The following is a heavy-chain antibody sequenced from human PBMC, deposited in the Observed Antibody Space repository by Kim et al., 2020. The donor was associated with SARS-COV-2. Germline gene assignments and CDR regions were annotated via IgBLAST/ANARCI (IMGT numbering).Heavy chain of an antibody. CDR3: ASFNWNDGEEYYYYGMDV. J-gene: IGHJ6*02. V-gene: IGHV1-3*01. CDR1: GYTFTSYA. CDR2: INAGNGNT. D-gene: IGHD1-1*01. Sequence: ASVKVSCKASGYTFTSYAMHWLRQAPGQRLEWMGWINAGNGNTKYSQKFQGRVTITRDTSASTAYMELSSLRSEDTAVYYCASFNWNDGEEYYYYGMDVWGQGTTVTVSS.